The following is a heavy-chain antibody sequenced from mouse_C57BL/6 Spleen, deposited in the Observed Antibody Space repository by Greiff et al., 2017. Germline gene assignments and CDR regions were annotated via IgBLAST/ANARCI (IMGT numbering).Heavy chain of an antibody. Sequence: QVQLQQSGPELVKPGASVKISCKASGYAFSSSWMNWVKQRPGKGLEWIGRIYPGDGDTNYTGKFKGKATLTADKSSSTAYLQLSRLTSEDSAVYFCARGSYGSSYYFGCWGKGATLTVDS. CDR1: GYAFSSSW. CDR3: ARGSYGSSYYFGC. D-gene: IGHD1-1*01. V-gene: IGHV1-82*01. J-gene: IGHJ2*01. CDR2: IYPGDGDT.